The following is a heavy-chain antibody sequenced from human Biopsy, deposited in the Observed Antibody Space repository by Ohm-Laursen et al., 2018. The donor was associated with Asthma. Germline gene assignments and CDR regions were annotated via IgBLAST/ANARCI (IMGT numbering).Heavy chain of an antibody. J-gene: IGHJ3*02. CDR3: ARTYYDFLTGQVNDAFDI. CDR1: GYTFIHFA. CDR2: INAGNGNT. V-gene: IGHV1-3*01. D-gene: IGHD3-9*01. Sequence: GSSVKVSCKASGYTFIHFAIHWVRQAPGQRLEWMGWINAGNGNTKYSQKFQGRVTITRDTSASTAYMELSSLRSEDTAVYYCARTYYDFLTGQVNDAFDIWGQGTMVTVSS.